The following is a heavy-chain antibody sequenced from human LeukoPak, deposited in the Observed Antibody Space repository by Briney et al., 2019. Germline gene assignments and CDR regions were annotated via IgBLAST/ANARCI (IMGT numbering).Heavy chain of an antibody. D-gene: IGHD3-22*01. Sequence: ASLKVSCKTSGYTFTHYVISWVRQAPGQGLEWMGWISAYNGNTNYAQKLQGRVTMTTDTSTSTAYMELRSLRSDDTAVYYCARYDSSGYYYVLDSYDYWGQGTLVTVSS. CDR3: ARYDSSGYYYVLDSYDY. CDR1: GYTFTHYV. CDR2: ISAYNGNT. V-gene: IGHV1-18*01. J-gene: IGHJ4*02.